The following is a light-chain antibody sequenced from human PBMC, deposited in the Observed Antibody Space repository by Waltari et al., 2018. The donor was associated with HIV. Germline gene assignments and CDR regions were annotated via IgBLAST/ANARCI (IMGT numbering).Light chain of an antibody. J-gene: IGKJ4*02. CDR1: QRVSSY. Sequence: EIVLTQSPATLSLSPGETATLSCRASQRVSSYFAWYQQKPGQALRVLISEATTRATGTPARFSGSASGTAFALCISSVEPEEFAYDYGQRRSNGPALTPGAGTKVE. CDR2: EAT. CDR3: QRRSNGPALT. V-gene: IGKV3-11*01.